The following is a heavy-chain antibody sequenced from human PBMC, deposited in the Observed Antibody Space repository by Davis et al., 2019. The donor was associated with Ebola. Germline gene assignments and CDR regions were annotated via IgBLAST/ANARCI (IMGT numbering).Heavy chain of an antibody. CDR3: ARAQFPTTSDH. CDR1: GYTFTSYE. D-gene: IGHD1-1*01. V-gene: IGHV1-8*02. Sequence: ASVKVSCKASGYTFTSYEINWVRQATGQGLEWMGWMHSNSNNAGYAQKLQGRVTMTTDTSTSTAYMELRSLRSDDTAVYYCARAQFPTTSDHWGQGTLVTVSS. J-gene: IGHJ4*02. CDR2: MHSNSNNA.